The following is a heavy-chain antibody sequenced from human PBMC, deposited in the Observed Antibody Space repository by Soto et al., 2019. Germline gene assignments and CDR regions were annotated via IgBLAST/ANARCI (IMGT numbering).Heavy chain of an antibody. CDR1: GGSISSAAYY. D-gene: IGHD5-18*01. J-gene: IGHJ4*02. Sequence: QVQLQESGPGLVKPSQTLSLTCTVSGGSISSAAYYWSWIRQHPGKGLEWIGYISHSGSTYYTPSLQSRVIISADTSKNQFSLNLTSVTAADTAVYYCAREYTYGSNFFDCWGQVALVTVSS. CDR3: AREYTYGSNFFDC. V-gene: IGHV4-31*03. CDR2: ISHSGST.